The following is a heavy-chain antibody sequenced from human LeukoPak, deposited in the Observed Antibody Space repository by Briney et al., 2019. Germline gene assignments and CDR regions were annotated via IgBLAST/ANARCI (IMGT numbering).Heavy chain of an antibody. CDR3: AREKGQLRLYYYCYGMDV. CDR2: IWFDGSHK. V-gene: IGHV3-33*01. J-gene: IGHJ6*02. D-gene: IGHD6-6*01. Sequence: GGSLRLSCSASGFTFSSYVMHWVRQAPGKGLEWVAAIWFDGSHKFYADSVKGRFTISRDNSKNPLYLQMNSLRAEDTAVYYCAREKGQLRLYYYCYGMDVWGQGTTVTVSS. CDR1: GFTFSSYV.